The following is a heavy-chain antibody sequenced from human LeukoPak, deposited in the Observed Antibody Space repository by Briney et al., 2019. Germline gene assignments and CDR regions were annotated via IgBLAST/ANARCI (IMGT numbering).Heavy chain of an antibody. V-gene: IGHV3-9*01. Sequence: GGSLRLSCAASGFTFSSYAMHWVRQAPGKGLEWVAGISWNSGNIGYADSVKGRFTISRDNAKNSLYLQMNSLRAEDTALYYCAKDPESSWYRDWFDPWGQGTLVTVSS. J-gene: IGHJ5*02. CDR1: GFTFSSYA. D-gene: IGHD6-13*01. CDR3: AKDPESSWYRDWFDP. CDR2: ISWNSGNI.